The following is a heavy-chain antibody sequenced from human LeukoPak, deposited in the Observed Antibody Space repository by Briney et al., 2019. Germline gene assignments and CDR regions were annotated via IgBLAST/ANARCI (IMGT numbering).Heavy chain of an antibody. CDR3: AREEGSSSAKDY. Sequence: VASVKVSCQPSGYTFTSYFMHWVGQPAAQGVAGMEIINPSGGSTSYAQKLQGRVTMPRDMSTSTVYMELSSLRSEDTAVYYCAREEGSSSAKDYWVQGTLATVS. D-gene: IGHD6-6*01. CDR2: INPSGGST. CDR1: GYTFTSYF. V-gene: IGHV1-46*01. J-gene: IGHJ4*02.